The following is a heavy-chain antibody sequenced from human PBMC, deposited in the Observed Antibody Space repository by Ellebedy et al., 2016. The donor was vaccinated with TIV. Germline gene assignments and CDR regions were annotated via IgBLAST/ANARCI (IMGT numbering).Heavy chain of an antibody. D-gene: IGHD4-23*01. J-gene: IGHJ4*02. V-gene: IGHV1-18*04. Sequence: AASVKVSCKASGYTFTSYGISWVRQAPGQGLEWMGWISAYNGNTNYAQKLQGRVTMTTDTSTSTAYMELRSLRSDDTAVYYCARDRTVVTQLYVPGYWGQGTLVTVSS. CDR3: ARDRTVVTQLYVPGY. CDR2: ISAYNGNT. CDR1: GYTFTSYG.